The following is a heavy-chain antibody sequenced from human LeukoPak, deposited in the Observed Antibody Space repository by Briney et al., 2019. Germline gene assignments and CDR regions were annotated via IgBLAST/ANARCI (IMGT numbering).Heavy chain of an antibody. CDR3: ARDGGTSHFDY. D-gene: IGHD6-6*01. V-gene: IGHV4-4*07. J-gene: IGHJ4*02. CDR1: GGSINSYY. CDR2: MYTTGST. Sequence: SETLSLTCTVSGGSINSYYWSWIRQPAGKGLEWIGRMYTTGSTDYNPSLKSRVTMSVDTSKNQFSLKLRSVTAADTAVYYCARDGGTSHFDYWGQGTLVTVSS.